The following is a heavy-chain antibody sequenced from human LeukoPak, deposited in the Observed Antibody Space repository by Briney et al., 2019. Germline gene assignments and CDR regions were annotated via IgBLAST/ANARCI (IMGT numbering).Heavy chain of an antibody. CDR1: AASISSDNYY. CDR3: ASNPKRYSSSAGFDY. V-gene: IGHV4-61*02. D-gene: IGHD6-6*01. Sequence: SETLSLTCTVSAASISSDNYYWNWIRQPAGRGLEWIGRFYAGDTKYNPSLNNRATVSVDTSKNQFSLKLSSVTAADTAVYYCASNPKRYSSSAGFDYWGQGTLVTVSS. J-gene: IGHJ4*02. CDR2: FYAGDT.